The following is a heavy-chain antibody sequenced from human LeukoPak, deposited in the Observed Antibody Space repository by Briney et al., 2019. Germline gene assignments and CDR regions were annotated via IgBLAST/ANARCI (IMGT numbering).Heavy chain of an antibody. CDR2: ISGSGGST. CDR3: AKVLSIAVAALTPFDY. V-gene: IGHV3-23*01. J-gene: IGHJ4*02. Sequence: GGSLRLSCAASGFTFSSYAMSWVRQAPGKGLEWVSAISGSGGSTYYADSVKGRFTISRDNSKNTLYLQMNSLRAEDTAVYYCAKVLSIAVAALTPFDYWGQGTLVTVSS. CDR1: GFTFSSYA. D-gene: IGHD6-19*01.